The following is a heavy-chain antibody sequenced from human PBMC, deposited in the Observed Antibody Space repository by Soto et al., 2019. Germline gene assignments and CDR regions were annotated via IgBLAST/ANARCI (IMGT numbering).Heavy chain of an antibody. Sequence: QVQLVQSGAEVKKPGASVKVSCKASGYTFTGYYMHWVRQAPGQGLEWMGWINPNSGGTNYAQKFQGWATMTRDTSISTAYMELSRLRSDDTAVYYCARGSLGGSSWYVGWFDPWGHGTLVTVSS. J-gene: IGHJ5*02. D-gene: IGHD6-13*01. V-gene: IGHV1-2*04. CDR1: GYTFTGYY. CDR3: ARGSLGGSSWYVGWFDP. CDR2: INPNSGGT.